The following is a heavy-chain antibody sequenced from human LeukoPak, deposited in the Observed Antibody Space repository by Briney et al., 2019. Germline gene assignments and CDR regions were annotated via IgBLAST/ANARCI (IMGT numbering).Heavy chain of an antibody. V-gene: IGHV4-4*02. D-gene: IGHD4-23*01. J-gene: IGHJ3*02. CDR1: GGSISSSNW. Sequence: SETLSLTCAVSGGSISSSNWWSRVRQPPGKGLEWIGEIYHSGSTNYNPSLKSRVTISVDKSKNQFSLKLSSVTAADTAVYYCAGLSTVVTRGDAFDIWGQGTMVTVSS. CDR2: IYHSGST. CDR3: AGLSTVVTRGDAFDI.